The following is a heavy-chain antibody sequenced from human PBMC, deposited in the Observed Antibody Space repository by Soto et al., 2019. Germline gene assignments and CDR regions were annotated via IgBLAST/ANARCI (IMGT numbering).Heavy chain of an antibody. CDR3: AKPRFGELSGGYYFDY. CDR1: GFTFSSYG. CDR2: ISYDGSNK. J-gene: IGHJ4*02. V-gene: IGHV3-30*18. D-gene: IGHD3-10*01. Sequence: SLRLSCAASGFTFSSYGMHWVRQAPGKGLEWVAVISYDGSNKYYADSVKGRFTISRDNSKNTLYLQMNSLRAEDTAVYYCAKPRFGELSGGYYFDYWGQGTLVTVSS.